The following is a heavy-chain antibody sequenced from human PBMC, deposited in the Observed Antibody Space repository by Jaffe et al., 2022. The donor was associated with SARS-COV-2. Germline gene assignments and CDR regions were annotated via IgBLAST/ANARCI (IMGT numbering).Heavy chain of an antibody. V-gene: IGHV4-39*01. Sequence: QLQLQESGPGLVESSETLSLTCTVSGGSISVKSYYWGWIRQPPGKGLEWIGTAYSSGSTYYSPSLKSRVTISVDTSKSQFSLKLTSVTAADTAVYYCARHTDMVRGLRRYYYYYYMDVWGKGTTVTVSS. CDR2: AYSSGST. CDR3: ARHTDMVRGLRRYYYYYYMDV. CDR1: GGSISVKSYY. J-gene: IGHJ6*03. D-gene: IGHD3-10*01.